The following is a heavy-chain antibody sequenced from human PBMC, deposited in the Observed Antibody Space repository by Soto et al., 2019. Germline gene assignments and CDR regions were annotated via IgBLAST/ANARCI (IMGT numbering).Heavy chain of an antibody. CDR1: GYSFTTYG. V-gene: IGHV1-18*01. Sequence: QVQLVQSRGEVKKPGASVKVSCKTSGYSFTTYGISWVRQAPGQGLEWMGWISGYNGNTNYAQNLQGRVTMTTDTSTSTAYMERRSLRSDDTAVYYCAREGPAPYYYYGMDVWGQGRTVTVSS. J-gene: IGHJ6*02. CDR3: AREGPAPYYYYGMDV. CDR2: ISGYNGNT.